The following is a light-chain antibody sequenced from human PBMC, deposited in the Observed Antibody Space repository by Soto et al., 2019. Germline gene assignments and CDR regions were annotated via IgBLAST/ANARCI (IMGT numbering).Light chain of an antibody. J-gene: IGLJ3*02. Sequence: QSALTQPASVSGSPGQSITISCTGTSSDVGGYNYVSWYQQHPGKAPKLMIYAVSNRPSGVSNRFSGSKSGNTASLTISGLQAEDGADYYCSSYTSSSTGVFGGGTKLTVL. V-gene: IGLV2-14*01. CDR2: AVS. CDR3: SSYTSSSTGV. CDR1: SSDVGGYNY.